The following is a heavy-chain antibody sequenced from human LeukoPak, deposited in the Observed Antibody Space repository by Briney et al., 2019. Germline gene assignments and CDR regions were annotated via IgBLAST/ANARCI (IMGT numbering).Heavy chain of an antibody. Sequence: GRSLRLSCAASGFTFSSYAMHWVRQAPGKGLEWVAVISYDGSNKHYTDSVKGRFTISRDNSRNTLYVQMNSLRAEDTAVYYCAREPGPGYFDYWGQGTLVTVSS. CDR1: GFTFSSYA. V-gene: IGHV3-30-3*01. J-gene: IGHJ4*02. CDR3: AREPGPGYFDY. CDR2: ISYDGSNK. D-gene: IGHD1-14*01.